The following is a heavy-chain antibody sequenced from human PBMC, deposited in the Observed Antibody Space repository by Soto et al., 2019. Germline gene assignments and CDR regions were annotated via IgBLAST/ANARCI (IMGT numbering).Heavy chain of an antibody. CDR2: IYYSGST. CDR1: GGSISSGDYC. D-gene: IGHD3-10*01. V-gene: IGHV4-30-4*01. CDR3: ARDYYGSGSRGYYGMDV. Sequence: SETLSLTCTVSGGSISSGDYCWSWIRKPPGKGLEWIGYIYYSGSTYYNPSLKSRVTISVDTSKNQFSLKLSSVTAADTAVYYCARDYYGSGSRGYYGMDVWGQGTTVTVSS. J-gene: IGHJ6*02.